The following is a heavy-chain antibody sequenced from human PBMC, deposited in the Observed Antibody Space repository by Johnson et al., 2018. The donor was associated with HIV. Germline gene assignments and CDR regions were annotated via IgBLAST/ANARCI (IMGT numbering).Heavy chain of an antibody. CDR1: GFIFNTFG. CDR2: INWNGGST. D-gene: IGHD5-18*01. V-gene: IGHV3-20*04. CDR3: ARDRGGSSYSWVAFDI. J-gene: IGHJ3*02. Sequence: EVQLVESGGGVVQPGGSLRLSCAASGFIFNTFGMHWVRQAPGKGLEWVSGINWNGGSTGYADSVKGRFTISRDSAKNSLYLQINSLRAEDTAMYYCARDRGGSSYSWVAFDIWGQGTMVTVSS.